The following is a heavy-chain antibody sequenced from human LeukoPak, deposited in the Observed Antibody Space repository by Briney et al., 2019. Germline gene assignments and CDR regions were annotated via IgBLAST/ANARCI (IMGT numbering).Heavy chain of an antibody. J-gene: IGHJ5*02. CDR3: ARDMGDTAMVTCWFDP. CDR2: IIPIFGIA. D-gene: IGHD5-18*01. CDR1: GGTFSSYA. V-gene: IGHV1-69*04. Sequence: SVKVSCKASGGTFSSYAISWERQAPGQGLEWMGRIIPIFGIANYAQKFQGRVTITADKSTSTAYMELSSLRSEDTAVYYCARDMGDTAMVTCWFDPWGQGTLVTVSS.